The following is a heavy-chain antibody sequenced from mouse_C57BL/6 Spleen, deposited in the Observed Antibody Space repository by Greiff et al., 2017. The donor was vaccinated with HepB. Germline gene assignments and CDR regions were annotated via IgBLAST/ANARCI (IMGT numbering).Heavy chain of an antibody. CDR3: TRITTVVARAMDY. CDR1: GFTFSSYA. CDR2: ISSGGDYI. D-gene: IGHD1-1*01. V-gene: IGHV5-9-1*02. Sequence: DVMLVESGEGLVKPGGSLKLSCAASGFTFSSYAMSWVRQTPEKRLEWVAYISSGGDYIYYADTVKGRFTISRDNARNTLYLQMSSLKSEDTAMYYCTRITTVVARAMDYWGQGTSVTVSS. J-gene: IGHJ4*01.